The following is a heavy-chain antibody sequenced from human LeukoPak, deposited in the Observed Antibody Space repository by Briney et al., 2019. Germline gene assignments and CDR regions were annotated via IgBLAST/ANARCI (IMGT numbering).Heavy chain of an antibody. D-gene: IGHD3-10*01. Sequence: GTSLRLSCAASGFTISGYWMHWVRQAPGKGLVWVSRISGDGSITAYADSVKGRFTISRDNAKNTLYLQMNSLRAEDTAVYYCARGRAGNYYNHNDYWGQGTLVTVSS. V-gene: IGHV3-74*01. CDR1: GFTISGYW. J-gene: IGHJ4*01. CDR2: ISGDGSIT. CDR3: ARGRAGNYYNHNDY.